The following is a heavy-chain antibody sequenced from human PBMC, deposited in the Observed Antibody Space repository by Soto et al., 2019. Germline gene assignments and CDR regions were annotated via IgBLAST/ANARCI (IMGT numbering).Heavy chain of an antibody. CDR3: ARGIAAGGMDV. CDR1: GFTFSSYA. D-gene: IGHD6-13*01. J-gene: IGHJ6*02. CDR2: ISYDGSNK. V-gene: IGHV3-30-3*01. Sequence: QVQLVESGGGVVQPGRSLRLSCAASGFTFSSYAMHWVRQAPGKGLEWVAVISYDGSNKYYAESVMGRFTISRDNSKNPLYLQMNSLRAEDTAVYYCARGIAAGGMDVWGRGTTVTVSS.